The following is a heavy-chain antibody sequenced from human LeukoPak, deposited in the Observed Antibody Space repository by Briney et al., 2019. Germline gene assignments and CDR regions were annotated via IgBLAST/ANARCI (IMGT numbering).Heavy chain of an antibody. J-gene: IGHJ4*02. Sequence: ASVKVSCKASVYTFTSYGISWVRHAPGQGRECRGGISAYNGNTNYAQKLQGRVTMTTDTSTSTAYMELRSLRSDDTAVYYCARDLLSGSYYGGTDYWGQGTLVTVSS. D-gene: IGHD1-26*01. V-gene: IGHV1-18*01. CDR3: ARDLLSGSYYGGTDY. CDR2: ISAYNGNT. CDR1: VYTFTSYG.